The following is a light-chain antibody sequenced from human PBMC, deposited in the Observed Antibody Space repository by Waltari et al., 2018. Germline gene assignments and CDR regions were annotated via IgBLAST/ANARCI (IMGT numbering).Light chain of an antibody. CDR2: AAS. CDR3: QELNTYPQSLT. CDR1: QGISSY. J-gene: IGKJ4*01. Sequence: DIQLTQSPSFLSASIGDRVTITCRASQGISSYLAWYQQKPGKAPKLLIYAASTLQSGVPSRFSGSGSGTEFTLTISSLQPEDFATYYCQELNTYPQSLTFGGRTKVEI. V-gene: IGKV1-9*01.